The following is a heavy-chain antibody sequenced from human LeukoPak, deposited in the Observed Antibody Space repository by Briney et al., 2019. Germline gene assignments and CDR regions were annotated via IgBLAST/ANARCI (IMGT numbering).Heavy chain of an antibody. CDR3: ATAGRGYSYRSPRSGFDY. D-gene: IGHD5-18*01. J-gene: IGHJ4*02. V-gene: IGHV3-23*01. CDR2: ISGSGGST. CDR1: GFTFSSYA. Sequence: GALRLSCAASGFTFSSYAMSWVRQAPGKGLEWVSAISGSGGSTYYADSVKGRFTISRDNSKDTLYLQMNSLRAEDTAVYYCATAGRGYSYRSPRSGFDYWGQGTLVTVSS.